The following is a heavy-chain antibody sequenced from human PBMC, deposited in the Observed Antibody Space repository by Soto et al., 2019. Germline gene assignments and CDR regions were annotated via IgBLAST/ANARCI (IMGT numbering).Heavy chain of an antibody. V-gene: IGHV1-69*01. Sequence: QVQLVQSGAEVKKPGSSVKVSCKASGGTFRTYVISWVRQAPGQGLEWMGGIVPIFGTAKYSQKFQDRVTITADESTTTAYMEVSSLRSEDTAVYYCARASEDYNDSSGYLGFRFDYWGQGTLVTVSS. CDR1: GGTFRTYV. D-gene: IGHD3-22*01. J-gene: IGHJ4*02. CDR2: IVPIFGTA. CDR3: ARASEDYNDSSGYLGFRFDY.